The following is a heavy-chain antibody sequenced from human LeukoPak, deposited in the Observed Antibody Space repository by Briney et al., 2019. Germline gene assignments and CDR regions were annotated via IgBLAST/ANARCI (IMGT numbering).Heavy chain of an antibody. CDR3: MRAAGTKGVDY. Sequence: ASVKVSCKASGYTFTGYYMHWVRQAPGQGLEWMGWINPNSGGTNYAQKFQGRVTMTRDTSISTAYMELSRLRSEDTAVYYCMRAAGTKGVDYWGQGTLVTVSS. J-gene: IGHJ4*02. CDR2: INPNSGGT. D-gene: IGHD6-13*01. V-gene: IGHV1-2*02. CDR1: GYTFTGYY.